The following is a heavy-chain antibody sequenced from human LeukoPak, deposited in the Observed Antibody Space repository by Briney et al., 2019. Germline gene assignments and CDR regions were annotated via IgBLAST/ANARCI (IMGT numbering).Heavy chain of an antibody. D-gene: IGHD5-12*01. J-gene: IGHJ4*02. CDR1: GGSFSGYY. V-gene: IGHV4-34*01. CDR2: INHSGSN. Sequence: PSETLSLTCPVYGGSFSGYYWGWIRQPRGKGLEWIGEINHSGSNNNHLTLKSRVTIPVDPSKNQFSLKLSSVTAADTAVNYCGRDRTVWSSYSGYACTSAFDNWGQGTLVTVSS. CDR3: GRDRTVWSSYSGYACTSAFDN.